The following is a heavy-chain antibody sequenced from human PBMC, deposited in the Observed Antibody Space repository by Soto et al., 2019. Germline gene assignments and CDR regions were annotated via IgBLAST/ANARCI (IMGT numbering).Heavy chain of an antibody. Sequence: QVQLVESGGGVVQPGRSLRLSCAASGFTFSSYGMHWVRQAPGKGLEWVAVIWYDGSNKYYADSVKGRFTISRDNSKNTLYLQMNSLRAEDTAVYYCARDMGGYPKYYFDYWGQGTLVTVSS. CDR1: GFTFSSYG. V-gene: IGHV3-33*01. CDR2: IWYDGSNK. D-gene: IGHD3-22*01. CDR3: ARDMGGYPKYYFDY. J-gene: IGHJ4*02.